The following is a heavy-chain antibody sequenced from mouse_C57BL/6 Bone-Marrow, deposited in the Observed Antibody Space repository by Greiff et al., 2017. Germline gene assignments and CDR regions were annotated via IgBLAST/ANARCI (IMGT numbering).Heavy chain of an antibody. CDR3: ARSDYGTPFAD. CDR2: FDPSGSYT. D-gene: IGHD1-1*01. Sequence: QVQLQQPGAELVKPGASVKLSCKASGYTFTSCWMQWVKQRPGQGLEWIGEFDPSGSYTNYNQKFKGKATLTVDTSSSTAYMQLSSLTSEDSAVDYCARSDYGTPFADWGQGTLVTVSA. CDR1: GYTFTSCW. J-gene: IGHJ3*01. V-gene: IGHV1-50*01.